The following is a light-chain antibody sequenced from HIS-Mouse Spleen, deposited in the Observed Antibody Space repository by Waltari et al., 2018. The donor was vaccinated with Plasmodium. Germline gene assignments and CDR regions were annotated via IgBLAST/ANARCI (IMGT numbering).Light chain of an antibody. Sequence: SYVLTQPPSVSVAPGKTARITWWGNNIGSKRRPWYQQKPGQAPVLFVYDDSDRPSGIPERFSGSNSGNTATLTISRVEAGDEADYYCQVWDSSSDHVVFGVGTKLTVL. J-gene: IGLJ2*01. V-gene: IGLV3-21*03. CDR2: DDS. CDR3: QVWDSSSDHVV. CDR1: NIGSKR.